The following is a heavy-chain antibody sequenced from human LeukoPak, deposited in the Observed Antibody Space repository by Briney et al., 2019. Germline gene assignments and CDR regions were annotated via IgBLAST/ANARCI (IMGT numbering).Heavy chain of an antibody. D-gene: IGHD6-6*01. CDR3: ARDRRQVSIELDY. Sequence: ASVKVSCKVSGYTLTELSMHWVRQAPGQGLEWMGIINPSGGSTSYAQKFQGRVTMTRDTSTSTVYMELSSLRSEDTAVYYCARDRRQVSIELDYWGQGTLVTVSS. CDR2: INPSGGST. V-gene: IGHV1-46*01. CDR1: GYTLTELS. J-gene: IGHJ4*02.